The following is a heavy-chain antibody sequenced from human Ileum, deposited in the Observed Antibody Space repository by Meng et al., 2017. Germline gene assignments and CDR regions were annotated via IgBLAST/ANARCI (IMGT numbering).Heavy chain of an antibody. Sequence: VQLQESGPGRVKSSQTLSLTCNVSGGSISSGEYYWSWIRQPPGKGLEWIGYIFDTGPPSYSPPLRSRLSISMDTSKNQFSLRLTSVSAADTAVYYCAASLDGNRFDPWGQGTLVTVSS. V-gene: IGHV4-30-4*01. J-gene: IGHJ5*02. D-gene: IGHD1-26*01. CDR1: GGSISSGEYY. CDR2: IFDTGPP. CDR3: AASLDGNRFDP.